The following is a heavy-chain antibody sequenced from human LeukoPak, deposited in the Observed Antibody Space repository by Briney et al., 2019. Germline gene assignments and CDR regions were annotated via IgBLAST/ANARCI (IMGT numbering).Heavy chain of an antibody. Sequence: SETLSLTCTVSGGSISSSSYYWGWIRQPPGKGLEWIGSIYYSGGTYYNPSLKSRVTISVDTSKNQFSLKLSSVTAADTAVYYCARVRSYYFDYWGQGTLVTVSS. CDR3: ARVRSYYFDY. CDR2: IYYSGGT. D-gene: IGHD6-6*01. CDR1: GGSISSSSYY. V-gene: IGHV4-39*01. J-gene: IGHJ4*02.